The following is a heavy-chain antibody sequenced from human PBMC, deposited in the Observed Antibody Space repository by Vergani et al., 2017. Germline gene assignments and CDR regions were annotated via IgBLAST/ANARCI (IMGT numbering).Heavy chain of an antibody. V-gene: IGHV4-59*11. CDR3: ARVHRYYDSSGYINWFDP. CDR1: GGSISSHY. D-gene: IGHD3-22*01. J-gene: IGHJ5*02. CDR2: IYYSGST. Sequence: QVQLQESGPGLVKPSETLSLTCTVSGGSISSHYWSWIRQPPGKGLEWIGYIYYSGSTNYNPSLKSRVTISVDTSKNQFSLKLSSVTAADPAVYYCARVHRYYDSSGYINWFDPWGQGTLVTVSS.